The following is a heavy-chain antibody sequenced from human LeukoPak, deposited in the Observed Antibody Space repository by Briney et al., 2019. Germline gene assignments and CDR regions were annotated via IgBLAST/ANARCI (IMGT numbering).Heavy chain of an antibody. Sequence: GGSLRLSCAASGFTFDDYAMHWVRQAPGKGLEWVSLISGDGGSTYYADSVKGRFTISRDNSKNSLYLQMNSLRTEDTALYYCAKDYYYGSGGNWFDPWGQGTLVTASS. CDR2: ISGDGGST. V-gene: IGHV3-43*02. CDR1: GFTFDDYA. J-gene: IGHJ5*02. D-gene: IGHD3-10*01. CDR3: AKDYYYGSGGNWFDP.